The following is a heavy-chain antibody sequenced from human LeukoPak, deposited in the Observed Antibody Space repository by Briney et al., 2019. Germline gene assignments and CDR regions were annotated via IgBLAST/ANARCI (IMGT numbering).Heavy chain of an antibody. D-gene: IGHD3-22*01. CDR1: GHTFSNYW. Sequence: GESLKISCKVSGHTFSNYWIAWVRQMPGKGLEWMGIIYPGDSDTRYSPSFQGQVTMSADKSISTAYLQWSSLKASDTAMYYCARRRDYYDSSPNYHDYWGQGTLVTVSS. V-gene: IGHV5-51*01. CDR3: ARRRDYYDSSPNYHDY. CDR2: IYPGDSDT. J-gene: IGHJ4*02.